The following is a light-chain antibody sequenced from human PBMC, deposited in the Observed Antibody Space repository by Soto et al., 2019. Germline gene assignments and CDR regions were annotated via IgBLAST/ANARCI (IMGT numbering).Light chain of an antibody. J-gene: IGKJ4*02. Sequence: DIVMTQSPLSLPVTPGEPASISCRSSQSLLHTIGYNYLDWYLQKPGQSPQLLIDLGSKRAPGVPDRFSGSGSGTDFTLTTSRLEAEAFVVYYCHQYGSSPATLGTGTTGDIK. CDR1: QSLLHTIGYNY. V-gene: IGKV2-28*01. CDR3: HQYGSSPAT. CDR2: LGS.